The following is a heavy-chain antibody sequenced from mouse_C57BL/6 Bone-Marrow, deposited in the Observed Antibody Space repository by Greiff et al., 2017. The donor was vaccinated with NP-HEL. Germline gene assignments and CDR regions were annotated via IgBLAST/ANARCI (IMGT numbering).Heavy chain of an antibody. CDR3: ARGWLLDY. V-gene: IGHV1-50*01. Sequence: VKLQQPGAELVKPGASVKLSCKASGYTFTSYRMQWVKQRPGQGLEWIGEIDPSDSYTNYNQKFKGKATLTVDTSSSTAYMQLSSLTSEDSAVYYCARGWLLDYWGQGTTLTVSS. D-gene: IGHD1-2*01. J-gene: IGHJ2*01. CDR1: GYTFTSYR. CDR2: IDPSDSYT.